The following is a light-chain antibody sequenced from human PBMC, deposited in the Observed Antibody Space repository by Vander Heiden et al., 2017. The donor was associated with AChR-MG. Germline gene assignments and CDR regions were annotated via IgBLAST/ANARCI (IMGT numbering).Light chain of an antibody. CDR1: QSMSSW. J-gene: IGKJ2*01. Sequence: DLQLPPSPSTLSASVGDRVTITCRASQSMSSWVAWYQQKPGKAPKLLIYDASSLESGVPSRFSGSGSGTEFTLTISSLQPDDFATYYCQQYNSYSPYTFGQGTKLEIK. V-gene: IGKV1-5*01. CDR2: DAS. CDR3: QQYNSYSPYT.